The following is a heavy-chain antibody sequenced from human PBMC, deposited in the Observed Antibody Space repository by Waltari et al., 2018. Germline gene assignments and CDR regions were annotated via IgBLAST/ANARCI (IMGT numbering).Heavy chain of an antibody. CDR3: ARVRIAAAGRNLLSGYYYGMDV. CDR1: GGTFSSYA. Sequence: QVQLVQSGAEVKKPGSSVKVSCKASGGTFSSYAISWVRQAPGQGLEWRGRIIPIFGTANYAQKFQGRVTITADKSTSTAYMELSSLRSEDTAVYYCARVRIAAAGRNLLSGYYYGMDVWGQGTTVTVSS. J-gene: IGHJ6*02. CDR2: IIPIFGTA. D-gene: IGHD6-13*01. V-gene: IGHV1-69*08.